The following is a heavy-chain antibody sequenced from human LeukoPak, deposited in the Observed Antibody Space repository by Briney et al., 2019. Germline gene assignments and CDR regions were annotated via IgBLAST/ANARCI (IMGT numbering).Heavy chain of an antibody. CDR3: AKDLEYYYGSGSYSPGY. Sequence: GGSLRLSCAASGFTFSSYGMHWVRQAPGKGLELVAVISYDGSNKYYADSVKGRFTISRDNSKNTLYLQMNSLRAEDTAVYYCAKDLEYYYGSGSYSPGYWGQGTLVTVSS. J-gene: IGHJ4*02. V-gene: IGHV3-30*18. D-gene: IGHD3-10*01. CDR2: ISYDGSNK. CDR1: GFTFSSYG.